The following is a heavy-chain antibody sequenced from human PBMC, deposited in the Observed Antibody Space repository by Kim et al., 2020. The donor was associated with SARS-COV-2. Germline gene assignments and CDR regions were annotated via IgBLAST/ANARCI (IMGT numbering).Heavy chain of an antibody. D-gene: IGHD1-7*01. CDR1: VFTFSDFA. CDR2: TTRSGDGS. CDR3: VIYGRNYRAVL. Sequence: GGSLRLSCAGSVFTFSDFAIHWVRRAPGKGLEYVSATTRSGDGSFYADSVEGRFTISRDNSKNTLYLQMNSLRLEDTSVYYCVIYGRNYRAVLWGQGTLVIVSS. V-gene: IGHV3-64D*06. J-gene: IGHJ4*02.